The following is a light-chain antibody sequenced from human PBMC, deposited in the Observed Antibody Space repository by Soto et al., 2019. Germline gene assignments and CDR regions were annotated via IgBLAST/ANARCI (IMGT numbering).Light chain of an antibody. CDR2: GVS. J-gene: IGKJ2*01. V-gene: IGKV3-15*01. CDR3: QSYNDWPFA. CDR1: ESLFGF. Sequence: DIVLTQSPDTLSVSPGDRVTLSCMASESLFGFLAWYQQKPGQAPRLLMYGVSTRATGVPARFSGGGSATDFTLTISSLQPEDSAFFFCQSYNDWPFASGLGTRLDI.